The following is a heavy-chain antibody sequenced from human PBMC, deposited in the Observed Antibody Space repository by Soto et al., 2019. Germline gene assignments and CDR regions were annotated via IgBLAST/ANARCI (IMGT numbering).Heavy chain of an antibody. J-gene: IGHJ6*02. CDR3: ARDHIDGLYGSGSYYYYYYGMDV. Sequence: ASVKVSCKASGGTFSSYAISWVRQAPGQGLEWMGGIIPIFGTANYAQKFQGRVTITADESMSTAYMELSSLRSEDTAVYYCARDHIDGLYGSGSYYYYYYGMDVWGQGTTVTVSS. V-gene: IGHV1-69*13. CDR1: GGTFSSYA. D-gene: IGHD3-10*01. CDR2: IIPIFGTA.